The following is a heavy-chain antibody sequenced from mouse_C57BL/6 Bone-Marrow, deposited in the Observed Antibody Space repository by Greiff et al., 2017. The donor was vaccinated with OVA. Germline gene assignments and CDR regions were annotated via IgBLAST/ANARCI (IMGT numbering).Heavy chain of an antibody. CDR3: TSAYYIPYYAMDY. D-gene: IGHD2-12*01. Sequence: EVKLMASGGGLVQPGGSMKLSCAASGFTFSDAWMDWVRQSPETGLEWVAEIRNKANNHATYYAESVKGRFTISRDDSKSSVYLQMNSLRAEDTGIDYCTSAYYIPYYAMDYWGQGTSVTVSS. CDR2: IRNKANNHAT. V-gene: IGHV6-6*01. CDR1: GFTFSDAW. J-gene: IGHJ4*01.